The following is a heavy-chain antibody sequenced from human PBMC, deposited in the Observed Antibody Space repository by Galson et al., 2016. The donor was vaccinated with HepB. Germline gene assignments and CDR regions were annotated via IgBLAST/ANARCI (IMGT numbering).Heavy chain of an antibody. D-gene: IGHD3-10*01. CDR1: GFTVSSNY. Sequence: SLRLSCAASGFTVSSNYLSWVRQAPGKGLEWVSIVYSDGSTYYSDSVRGRFTISRDNSNNIVYLQMNSLRTEDTAVYYCAKLPRFGVDSWGQGTLVTVSS. J-gene: IGHJ4*02. CDR3: AKLPRFGVDS. CDR2: VYSDGST. V-gene: IGHV3-53*01.